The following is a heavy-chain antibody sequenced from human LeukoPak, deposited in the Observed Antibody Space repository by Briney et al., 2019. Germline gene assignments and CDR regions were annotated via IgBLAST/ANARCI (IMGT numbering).Heavy chain of an antibody. J-gene: IGHJ5*02. CDR1: GGSFSGYY. Sequence: SETLSLTCAVYGGSFSGYYWSWIRQPPGKGLEWIGEINHSGSTNYNPSLKSRVTISVDTSKNQFSLKLSSVTAADTAVYYCARQHSSSWYVWFDPWGQGTLVTVSS. D-gene: IGHD6-13*01. V-gene: IGHV4-34*01. CDR2: INHSGST. CDR3: ARQHSSSWYVWFDP.